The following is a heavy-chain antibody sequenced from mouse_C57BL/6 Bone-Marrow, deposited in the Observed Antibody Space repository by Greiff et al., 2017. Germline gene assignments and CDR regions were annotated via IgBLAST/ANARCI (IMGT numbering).Heavy chain of an antibody. Sequence: QVQLQQSGPELVKPGASVKLSCTASGYTFTSYDINWVKQRPGQGLEWIGWIYPRDGSTKYNEKFKGKATLTVDTSSSTAYLELHSLTSEDSAVYFCARGRRTTVVAGDYWGQGTTLTVSS. J-gene: IGHJ2*01. CDR1: GYTFTSYD. D-gene: IGHD1-1*01. V-gene: IGHV1-85*01. CDR2: IYPRDGST. CDR3: ARGRRTTVVAGDY.